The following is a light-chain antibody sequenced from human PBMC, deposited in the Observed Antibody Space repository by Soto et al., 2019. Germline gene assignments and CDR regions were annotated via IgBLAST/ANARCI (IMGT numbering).Light chain of an antibody. CDR2: EVR. V-gene: IGLV2-8*01. Sequence: QSALTQPPSASGSPGQSVTISCTGTSSDVGGYDYVSWYQQHPGKAPKLMIYEVRNRPSGVPDRFSGSKSGNTASLTVSGLQAEDEPEYYCSSFAGNKNFGVVFGGGTKLTVL. CDR1: SSDVGGYDY. CDR3: SSFAGNKNFGVV. J-gene: IGLJ2*01.